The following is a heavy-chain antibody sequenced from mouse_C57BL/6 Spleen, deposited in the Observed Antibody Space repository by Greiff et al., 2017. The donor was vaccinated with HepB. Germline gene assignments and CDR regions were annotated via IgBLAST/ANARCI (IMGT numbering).Heavy chain of an antibody. J-gene: IGHJ1*03. CDR3: ARFYDYDVGYWYFDV. D-gene: IGHD2-4*01. CDR1: GYSITSDY. V-gene: IGHV3-8*01. CDR2: ISYSGST. Sequence: EVQLQQSGPGLAKPSQTLSLTCSVTGYSITSDYWNWIRKFPGNKLEYMGYISYSGSTYYNPSLKSRISITRDTSKNQYYLQLNSVTTEDTATYYCARFYDYDVGYWYFDVWGTGTTVTVSS.